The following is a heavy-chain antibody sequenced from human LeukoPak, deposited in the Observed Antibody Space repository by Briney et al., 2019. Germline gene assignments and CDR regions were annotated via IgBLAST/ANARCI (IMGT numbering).Heavy chain of an antibody. J-gene: IGHJ5*01. Sequence: GGSLRLSCAASAFTIDGYTLSWVRHAPGKGLEWVASITSGSDFIDYGDSVKCRFTISRYNAHKLFYVRMNSLRAEDTAVYYCATHPELLGWFDSWGQGNLVTVS. CDR1: AFTIDGYT. D-gene: IGHD1-14*01. CDR2: ITSGSDFI. V-gene: IGHV3-21*01. CDR3: ATHPELLGWFDS.